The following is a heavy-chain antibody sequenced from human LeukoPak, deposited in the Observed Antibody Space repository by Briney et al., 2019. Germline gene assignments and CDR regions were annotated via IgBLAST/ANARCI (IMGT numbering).Heavy chain of an antibody. CDR1: GYSFPSYW. Sequence: GESLQISCKGSGYSFPSYWIAWVRRLPGKGLEWMGIIFPYDSDTRYSPSFQGQVTISADTSISTAYLQWNSLKASDTAMYYCARTAVTGTFWFDPWGQGTLVTVSS. CDR2: IFPYDSDT. J-gene: IGHJ5*02. CDR3: ARTAVTGTFWFDP. D-gene: IGHD6-19*01. V-gene: IGHV5-51*01.